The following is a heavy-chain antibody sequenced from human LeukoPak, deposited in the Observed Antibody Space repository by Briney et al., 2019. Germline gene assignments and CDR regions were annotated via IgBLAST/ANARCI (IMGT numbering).Heavy chain of an antibody. D-gene: IGHD6-19*01. J-gene: IGHJ2*01. CDR2: IYYSGST. CDR1: GGSISSSSYY. V-gene: IGHV4-39*07. Sequence: PSETLSLTCTVSGGSISSSSYYWGWLRQPPGTGLEWLGSIYYSGSTYYNPSLKSRVTISVDTSKNQFSLKLSSVTAADTAVYYCARGGAVAVPDWYFDLWGRGTLVTVSS. CDR3: ARGGAVAVPDWYFDL.